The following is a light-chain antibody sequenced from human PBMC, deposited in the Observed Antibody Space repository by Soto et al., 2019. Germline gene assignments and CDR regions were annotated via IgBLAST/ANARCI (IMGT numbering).Light chain of an antibody. V-gene: IGKV1-16*02. CDR2: VAS. J-gene: IGKJ1*01. CDR3: QQYHSYPPS. Sequence: DIQMTQSPSSLSASVGDRVTIACRASQDISIHLAWFQQKPGKAPKSLIFVASSMQSWVPSKFSGSGSGTDFTLTFDSLQPEDFATYYCQQYHSYPPSFCQGTKVEIK. CDR1: QDISIH.